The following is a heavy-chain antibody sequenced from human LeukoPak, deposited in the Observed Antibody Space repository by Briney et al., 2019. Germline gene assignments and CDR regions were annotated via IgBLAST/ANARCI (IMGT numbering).Heavy chain of an antibody. V-gene: IGHV3-30*14. Sequence: SGGSVRLSCSASGLTFSSYAMHWLRQAPGKGLEWVADISYDGSNKYYAAHVKGRFTISRDNSKIRLYLQMNCLRAEDTAVYYCARDQNPDYFDYWGQGTLVTVSS. CDR3: ARDQNPDYFDY. CDR2: ISYDGSNK. CDR1: GLTFSSYA. J-gene: IGHJ4*02. D-gene: IGHD1-14*01.